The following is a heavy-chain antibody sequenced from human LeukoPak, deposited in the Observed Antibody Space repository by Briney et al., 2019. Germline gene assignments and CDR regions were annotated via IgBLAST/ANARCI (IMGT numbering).Heavy chain of an antibody. Sequence: GGSLRLSCAASGFAFNTYAMSWVRQAPGQGLEWVALIWHDGSHKFYSNSVRGQFTISRDNSKNTVYLQMNNLRAEDAAVYYCETEFFASGNYSDFWGQGTLVTVSS. D-gene: IGHD3-10*01. CDR1: GFAFNTYA. CDR2: IWHDGSHK. J-gene: IGHJ4*02. CDR3: ETEFFASGNYSDF. V-gene: IGHV3-33*01.